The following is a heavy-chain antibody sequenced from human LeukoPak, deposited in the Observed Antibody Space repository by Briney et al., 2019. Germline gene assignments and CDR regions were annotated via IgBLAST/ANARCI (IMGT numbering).Heavy chain of an antibody. D-gene: IGHD5-24*01. CDR3: ARNLRDGYNYLDA. J-gene: IGHJ4*02. Sequence: SETLSLTCAVSGVSINGNSYSWGWIRQPPGKGLEWIGGIYYSGSTYYNPLLKSRVTISVDTSKNQFYLKLSSVTAADTAIYYCARNLRDGYNYLDAWGQGTLVTVSS. V-gene: IGHV4-39*01. CDR1: GVSINGNSYS. CDR2: IYYSGST.